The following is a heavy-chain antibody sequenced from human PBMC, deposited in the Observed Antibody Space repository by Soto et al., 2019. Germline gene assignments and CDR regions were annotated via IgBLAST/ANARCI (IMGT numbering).Heavy chain of an antibody. CDR2: ISAYNGNT. D-gene: IGHD3-3*01. J-gene: IGHJ5*02. CDR1: GYTFTSYG. CDR3: ARAKGITIFGVVTLYNWFDP. Sequence: GASVKVSCKASGYTFTSYGISWLRQSPGQGLEWMGWISAYNGNTNYAQKLQGRVTMTTDTSTSTAYMELRSLRSDDTAVYYCARAKGITIFGVVTLYNWFDPWGQGTLVTVSS. V-gene: IGHV1-18*04.